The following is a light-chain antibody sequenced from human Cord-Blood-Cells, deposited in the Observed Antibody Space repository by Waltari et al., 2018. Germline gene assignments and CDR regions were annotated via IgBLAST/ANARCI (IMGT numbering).Light chain of an antibody. CDR2: DVS. CDR3: SSYTSSSTYV. J-gene: IGLJ1*01. V-gene: IGLV2-14*01. Sequence: QSALTQPASVSGSPGQSVTISCTGTSIDVGGYNYVSWYQQHPGKAPTLMIYDVSNRPSGVSNRFSGSKSGNTASLTISGLQAEDEADYYCSSYTSSSTYVFGTGTKVTVL. CDR1: SIDVGGYNY.